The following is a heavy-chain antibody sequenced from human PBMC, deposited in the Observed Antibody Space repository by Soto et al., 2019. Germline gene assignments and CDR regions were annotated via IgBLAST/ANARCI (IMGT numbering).Heavy chain of an antibody. J-gene: IGHJ5*02. V-gene: IGHV3-48*01. CDR1: GFTFSSYS. D-gene: IGHD3-3*01. Sequence: GGSLRLSCAASGFTFSSYSMNWVRQAPGKGLEWVSYISSSSSTIYYADSVKGRFTISRDNAKNSLYLQMNSLRAEDTAVYYCAKLSGSTTAWGQGTLVTVSS. CDR3: AKLSGSTTA. CDR2: ISSSSSTI.